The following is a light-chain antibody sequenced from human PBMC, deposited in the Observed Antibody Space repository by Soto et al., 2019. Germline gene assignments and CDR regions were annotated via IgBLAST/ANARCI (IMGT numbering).Light chain of an antibody. CDR1: SSNIGSHT. Sequence: QSVLTQPPSASGTPGQTSALSCSGGSSNIGSHTVNWYQQLPGTAPRLLIYSNTQRPSGVPDRFSGSKSGTSASLAIGGLQSEYEGDYYCAAWDDSLNGVVFGGGTKVTVL. CDR2: SNT. CDR3: AAWDDSLNGVV. V-gene: IGLV1-44*01. J-gene: IGLJ3*02.